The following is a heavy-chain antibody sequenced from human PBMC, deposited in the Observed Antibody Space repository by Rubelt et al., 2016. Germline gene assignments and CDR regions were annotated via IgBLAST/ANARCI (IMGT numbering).Heavy chain of an antibody. V-gene: IGHV3-23*01. CDR2: ISGSGGST. J-gene: IGHJ5*02. Sequence: GKGLEWVSAISGSGGSTYYADSVKGRFTISRDNAKNSLYLQMNSLRAEDTALYYCAKDVHIVPGSMFDPWGQGTLVTVSS. CDR3: AKDVHIVPGSMFDP. D-gene: IGHD2-21*01.